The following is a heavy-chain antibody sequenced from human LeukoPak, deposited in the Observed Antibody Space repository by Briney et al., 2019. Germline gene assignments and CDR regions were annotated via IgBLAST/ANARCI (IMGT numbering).Heavy chain of an antibody. Sequence: PSETLSLTCTVSGGSISSGSYHWRWIRQPAGKGLEWIGRIYTSGSTYYNPSLKSRVTISVDTSKNQFSLKLSSVTAADTAVYYCARTSSSGLVGGYYFDYWGQGTLVTVSS. CDR2: IYTSGST. J-gene: IGHJ4*02. V-gene: IGHV4-61*02. D-gene: IGHD6-19*01. CDR3: ARTSSSGLVGGYYFDY. CDR1: GGSISSGSYH.